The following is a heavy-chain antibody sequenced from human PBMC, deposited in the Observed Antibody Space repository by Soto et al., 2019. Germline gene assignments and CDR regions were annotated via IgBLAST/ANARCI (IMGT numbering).Heavy chain of an antibody. V-gene: IGHV3-15*01. CDR3: ALITSDY. CDR2: IKSKSDGELA. J-gene: IGHJ4*02. CDR1: GYTCSSYW. Sequence: EVQLVESGGGLVQPGGSLRLSCEASGYTCSSYWMTWVRQAPGKGLEWVGRIKSKSDGELAEYAAPVKDRFTISRDDSKNTVFLQMNSLKTEVTAVYYCALITSDYWGQGTLVTVSS.